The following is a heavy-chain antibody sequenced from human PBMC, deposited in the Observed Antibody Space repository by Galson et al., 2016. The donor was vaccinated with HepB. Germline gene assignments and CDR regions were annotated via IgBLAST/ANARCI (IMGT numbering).Heavy chain of an antibody. CDR1: GFTFSSDA. CDR3: ARAPPLEGSDYNTQYYFDF. Sequence: SLRLSCAASGFTFSSDAMHWVRQAPSKGLEWVAVISYDGSYKSYADAVKGRFTISRDNSKNTLFLQMNSLRPEDTAVYYCARAPPLEGSDYNTQYYFDFWGQGTLVTVSS. J-gene: IGHJ4*02. V-gene: IGHV3-30*04. CDR2: ISYDGSYK. D-gene: IGHD3-3*01.